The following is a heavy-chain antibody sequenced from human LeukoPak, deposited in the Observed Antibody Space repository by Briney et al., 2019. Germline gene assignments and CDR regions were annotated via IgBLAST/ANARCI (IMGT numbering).Heavy chain of an antibody. CDR2: IRGSGSRT. J-gene: IGHJ4*02. V-gene: IGHV3-23*01. CDR1: GFTFSDSY. CDR3: ANLGYCSGGSCFPGHY. Sequence: GGSLRLSCAASGFTFSDSYMTWIRQAPGKGLEWVSGIRGSGSRTYYADSVKGRFTIARDNSKNTMYLQMNSLRAEDTAVYYCANLGYCSGGSCFPGHYWGQGTLVTVSS. D-gene: IGHD2-15*01.